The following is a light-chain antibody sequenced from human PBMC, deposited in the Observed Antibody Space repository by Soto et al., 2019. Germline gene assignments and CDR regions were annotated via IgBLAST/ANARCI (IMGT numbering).Light chain of an antibody. V-gene: IGKV3D-15*01. Sequence: EIFMTQSPATLSVCQWGRATLSWRASQSVSSNLAWYQQKPGQAPRLLIYGASTRTTGIPARFSGSGSGTEFTLTVSSLQSEDFALYFCHQYDHWPLTFGGGTRWIS. CDR3: HQYDHWPLT. J-gene: IGKJ4*01. CDR1: QSVSSN. CDR2: GAS.